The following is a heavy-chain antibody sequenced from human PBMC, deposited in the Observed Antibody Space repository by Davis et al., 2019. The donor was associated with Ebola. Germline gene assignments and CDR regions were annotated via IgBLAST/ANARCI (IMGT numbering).Heavy chain of an antibody. D-gene: IGHD1-26*01. CDR1: GFTFSSHS. J-gene: IGHJ6*02. CDR3: ARDPRSGSYYLYYYYGMDV. Sequence: GESLKISCEASGFTFSSHSINWVRQAPGKGLEWVSSISGSSTYIYYADSVKGRFTISRDNAKNSLYLQMNSLRDEDTAVYYCARDPRSGSYYLYYYYGMDVWGQGTTVTVSS. CDR2: ISGSSTYI. V-gene: IGHV3-21*01.